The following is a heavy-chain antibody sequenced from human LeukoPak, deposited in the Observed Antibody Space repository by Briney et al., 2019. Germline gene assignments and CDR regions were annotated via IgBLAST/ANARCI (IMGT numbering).Heavy chain of an antibody. CDR3: ARPHSLGGSFYVFDY. Sequence: ASVKVSCKTSGYTFTTYNIAWVRQAPGQGLEWVGWVSTYNGNTDYAQTVQGRVAMTTDTSTNTAYMDLRSQRPDDTAVYYCARPHSLGGSFYVFDYWGQGTLITVSS. CDR1: GYTFTTYN. J-gene: IGHJ4*02. CDR2: VSTYNGNT. V-gene: IGHV1-18*01. D-gene: IGHD1-26*01.